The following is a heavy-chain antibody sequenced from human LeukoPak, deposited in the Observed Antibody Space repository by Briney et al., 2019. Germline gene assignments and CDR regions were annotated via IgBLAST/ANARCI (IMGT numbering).Heavy chain of an antibody. Sequence: GGSLRLSCAASGFTFSSYSMNWVRQAPGKGLEWVSSISSSSSYIYYADSVKGRFTISRDNAKNSLYLQMNSLRAEDTAVYYCARPSGWYVGDYFDYWGQGTLVTVSS. D-gene: IGHD6-19*01. J-gene: IGHJ4*02. CDR3: ARPSGWYVGDYFDY. V-gene: IGHV3-21*01. CDR1: GFTFSSYS. CDR2: ISSSSSYI.